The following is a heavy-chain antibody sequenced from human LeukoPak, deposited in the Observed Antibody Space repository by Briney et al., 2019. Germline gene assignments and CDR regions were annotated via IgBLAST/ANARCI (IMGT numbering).Heavy chain of an antibody. CDR3: ARDRGKRVETSMVGFP. Sequence: GGSLRLSCAASGFTFSSYSMNWVRQAPGKGLEWVSYISSSSSTIYYADSVKGRFTISRDNAKNSLYLQMNNLRAEDTAVYYCARDRGKRVETSMVGFPWGQGTLVTVSS. V-gene: IGHV3-48*04. CDR2: ISSSSSTI. D-gene: IGHD5-18*01. J-gene: IGHJ5*02. CDR1: GFTFSSYS.